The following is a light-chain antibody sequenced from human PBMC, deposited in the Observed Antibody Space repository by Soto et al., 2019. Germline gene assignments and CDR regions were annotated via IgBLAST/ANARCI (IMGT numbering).Light chain of an antibody. J-gene: IGKJ3*01. CDR2: GAS. V-gene: IGKV3-20*01. CDR1: QSVNSGY. Sequence: IVLTQSPGILSLSPGERATLSCRTSQSVNSGYLAWYQQRPGQAPRLLIYGASTRPTGLPDRFSGSGSGTGFTLTISSLEPEDFAVYYCQKYGSSPPYSFGPGTKVDIK. CDR3: QKYGSSPPYS.